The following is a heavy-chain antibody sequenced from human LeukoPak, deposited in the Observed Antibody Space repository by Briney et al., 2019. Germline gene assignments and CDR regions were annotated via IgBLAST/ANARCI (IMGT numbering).Heavy chain of an antibody. Sequence: GGSLRLSCAASGFTFSSYSMNWVRQAPGKGLEWVSGINWNSGSIGYADSVKGRFTISRDNAKNSLYLQMNSLRTEDTALYYCAKDKSSSWSSFDYWGQGTLVTVSS. D-gene: IGHD6-13*01. V-gene: IGHV3-9*01. CDR2: INWNSGSI. CDR1: GFTFSSYS. CDR3: AKDKSSSWSSFDY. J-gene: IGHJ4*02.